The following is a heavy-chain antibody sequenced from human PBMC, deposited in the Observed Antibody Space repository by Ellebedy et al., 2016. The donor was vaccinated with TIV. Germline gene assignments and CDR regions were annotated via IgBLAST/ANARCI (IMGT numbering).Heavy chain of an antibody. CDR2: INPDSGGT. V-gene: IGHV1-2*02. J-gene: IGHJ6*02. Sequence: ASVKVSCKASGYTFSANYIHWVRQAPGQGLEWMGWINPDSGGTNLAQKFQGRVTMTRDTSVNTVYREVSRLESDDPAVYYCARVRRGSSGMDVWGQGTTVTVS. CDR3: ARVRRGSSGMDV. D-gene: IGHD6-13*01. CDR1: GYTFSANY.